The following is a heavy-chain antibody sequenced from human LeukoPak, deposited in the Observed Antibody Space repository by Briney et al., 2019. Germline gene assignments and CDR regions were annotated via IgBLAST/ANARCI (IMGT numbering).Heavy chain of an antibody. Sequence: SETLSLTCTVSGGSISSGGYYWSWIRQHPGKGLEWIGHIYYSGSTYYNPSLKSRVTISVDTSKNQFSLKLSSVTAADTAVYYCARGPNSYGPFDYWGQGTLVTVSS. V-gene: IGHV4-31*03. D-gene: IGHD5-18*01. CDR1: GGSISSGGYY. J-gene: IGHJ4*02. CDR2: IYYSGST. CDR3: ARGPNSYGPFDY.